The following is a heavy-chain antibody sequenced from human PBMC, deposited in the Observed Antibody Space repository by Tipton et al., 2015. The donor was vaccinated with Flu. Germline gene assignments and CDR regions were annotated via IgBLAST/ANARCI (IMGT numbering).Heavy chain of an antibody. J-gene: IGHJ6*02. CDR2: IYHSGGT. V-gene: IGHV4-38-2*02. D-gene: IGHD3-10*01. CDR1: GFSISSGYY. CDR3: ATSRPHRYSYGMDV. Sequence: TLSLTCTVSGFSISSGYYWGWIRQPPGKGLEWIGNIYHSGGTYYNPSLQSRVTMSVDTSKNQFSLRLISVTAADTAVYYCATSRPHRYSYGMDVWGQGATVSVSS.